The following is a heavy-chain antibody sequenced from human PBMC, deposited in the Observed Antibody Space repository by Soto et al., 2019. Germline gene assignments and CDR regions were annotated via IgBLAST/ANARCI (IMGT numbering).Heavy chain of an antibody. CDR2: IYHSGST. Sequence: SETLSLTCAVSGGSISSSNWWSWVRQPPGKGLEWIGEIYHSGSTNYNPSLKSRVTISVDKSKNQFSLKLSSVTAADTAVYYCARASAHTVTTRILDYSGQGTLVTVSS. CDR3: ARASAHTVTTRILDY. V-gene: IGHV4-4*02. J-gene: IGHJ4*02. CDR1: GGSISSSNW. D-gene: IGHD4-4*01.